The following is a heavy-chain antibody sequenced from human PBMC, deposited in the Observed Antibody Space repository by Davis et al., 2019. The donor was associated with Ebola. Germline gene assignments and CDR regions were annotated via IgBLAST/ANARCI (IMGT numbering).Heavy chain of an antibody. CDR3: AREQGTVTTSWFDP. D-gene: IGHD4-17*01. J-gene: IGHJ5*02. CDR1: GYTFTSHG. Sequence: ASVKVSCKASGYTFTSHGISWVRQAPGQGLEWMGWISAYNGNTNYAQKLQGRVTMTTDTSTSTAYMELRSLRSDDTAVYYCAREQGTVTTSWFDPWGQGTLVTVSS. CDR2: ISAYNGNT. V-gene: IGHV1-18*01.